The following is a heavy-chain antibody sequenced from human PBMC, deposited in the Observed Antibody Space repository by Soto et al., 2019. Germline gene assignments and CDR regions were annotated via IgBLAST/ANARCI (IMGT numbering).Heavy chain of an antibody. Sequence: ASVKVSCKASGYTFTSYYMHWVRQAPGQGLEWMGIINPSGGSTSYAQKFQGRVTMTRDTSTSTVYMELSSLRSEDTAVYYCATTTPLIGAVAGTGFDYWGQGTLVTVSS. D-gene: IGHD6-19*01. V-gene: IGHV1-46*01. CDR2: INPSGGST. CDR1: GYTFTSYY. J-gene: IGHJ4*02. CDR3: ATTTPLIGAVAGTGFDY.